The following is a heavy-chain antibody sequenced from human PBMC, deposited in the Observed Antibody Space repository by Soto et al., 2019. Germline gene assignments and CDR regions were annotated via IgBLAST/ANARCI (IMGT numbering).Heavy chain of an antibody. D-gene: IGHD3-10*01. V-gene: IGHV4-61*08. J-gene: IGHJ6*02. CDR2: VYSTGTT. CDR1: GDSVSSSDFY. CDR3: ARLYGSGRYYYGMDV. Sequence: PSETLSLTCAVSGDSVSSSDFYWTWIRQPPGKPLEWIGYVYSTGTTNYSPSLKSRVDMSVDTSKNQFSLKLSSVTAADTAVYYCARLYGSGRYYYGMDVWGQGTTVTVSS.